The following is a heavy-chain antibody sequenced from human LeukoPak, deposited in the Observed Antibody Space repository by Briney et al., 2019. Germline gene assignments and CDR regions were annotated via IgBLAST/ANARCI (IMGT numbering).Heavy chain of an antibody. J-gene: IGHJ4*02. Sequence: ASVKVSCKASGYTFTGYYMHWVRQAPGQGIEWMGRINPNSGGTNYAQKFQGRVTMTRDTSISTAYMELSRLGSDDTAVYYCARVMWDGDYFDYWGQGTLVTVSS. CDR1: GYTFTGYY. D-gene: IGHD1-26*01. CDR2: INPNSGGT. V-gene: IGHV1-2*06. CDR3: ARVMWDGDYFDY.